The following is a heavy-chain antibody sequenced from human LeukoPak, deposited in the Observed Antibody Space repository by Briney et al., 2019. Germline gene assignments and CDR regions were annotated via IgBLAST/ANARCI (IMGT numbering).Heavy chain of an antibody. V-gene: IGHV1-69*04. CDR2: IIPILGIA. J-gene: IGHJ4*02. CDR1: GGTFSSYA. Sequence: GSSVKVSCKASGGTFSSYAISWVRQAPGQGLEWMGRIIPILGIANYAQKFQGRVTITADKSTSTAYMELSSLRSEDTAVYYCARGSIAAAGPSDYWGQGTLVTVSS. D-gene: IGHD6-13*01. CDR3: ARGSIAAAGPSDY.